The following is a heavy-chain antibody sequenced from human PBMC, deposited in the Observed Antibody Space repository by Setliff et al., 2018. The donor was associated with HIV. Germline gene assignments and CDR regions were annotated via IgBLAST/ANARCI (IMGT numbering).Heavy chain of an antibody. Sequence: SSETLSLTCTVSGGSISNGYYYWSWIRQPAGKGLEWIGHIYTSGSTNYNPSLKSRVTMSVDTSKNQFSLNLSSVTAADTAVYYCALDPGYRRDYWGQGTLVTVSS. CDR2: IYTSGST. CDR1: GGSISNGYYY. D-gene: IGHD5-12*01. J-gene: IGHJ4*02. V-gene: IGHV4-61*09. CDR3: ALDPGYRRDY.